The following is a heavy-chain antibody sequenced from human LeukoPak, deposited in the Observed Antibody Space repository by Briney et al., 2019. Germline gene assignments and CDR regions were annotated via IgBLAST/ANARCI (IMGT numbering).Heavy chain of an antibody. CDR2: IYYSGTT. CDR3: ARGFNWFDP. V-gene: IGHV4-31*03. CDR1: GGSVSSGDYY. J-gene: IGHJ5*02. Sequence: SQTLSLTCTVSGGSVSSGDYYWTWIRQQSGKGLEWIGYIYYSGTTYNNPSLKSRITMSVDSSKNEFSLKLSSVTAADTAVYYCARGFNWFDPWGQGTLVTVSS.